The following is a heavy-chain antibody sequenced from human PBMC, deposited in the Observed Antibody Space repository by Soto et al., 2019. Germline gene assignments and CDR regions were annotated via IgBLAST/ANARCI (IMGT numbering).Heavy chain of an antibody. CDR3: ARENYYALDY. J-gene: IGHJ4*02. CDR1: SGSISSYN. V-gene: IGHV4-59*01. D-gene: IGHD3-10*01. Sequence: PSETLSLTCTVSSGSISSYNWNWVRQAPGKGLEWIGFINYSGSTHYNPSLKSRVTISLDTSKNQFSLKLNSVTAADTAVYYCARENYYALDYWGPGTLVTVSS. CDR2: INYSGST.